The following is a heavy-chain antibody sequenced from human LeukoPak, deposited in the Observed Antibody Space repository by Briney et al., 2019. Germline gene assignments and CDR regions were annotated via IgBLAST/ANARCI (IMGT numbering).Heavy chain of an antibody. CDR2: IYYSGST. V-gene: IGHV4-39*01. J-gene: IGHJ3*02. CDR1: GGSISSSSYY. D-gene: IGHD3-10*01. CDR3: ARRARGASDAFDI. Sequence: SETLSLTCTVSGGSISSSSYYWGWIRQPPGKGLEWIGSIYYSGSTYYNPSLKSRVTISVDTSKNQFSLTLSSVTAADTAVYYCARRARGASDAFDIWGQGTMVTVSS.